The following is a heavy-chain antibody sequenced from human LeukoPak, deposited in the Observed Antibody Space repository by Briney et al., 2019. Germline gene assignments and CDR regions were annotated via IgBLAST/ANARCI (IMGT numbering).Heavy chain of an antibody. CDR3: ARDSYRNIADS. J-gene: IGHJ4*02. V-gene: IGHV3-7*01. CDR1: GFTFSSYW. Sequence: GGSLRLSCAASGFTFSSYWMNWVRQAPGKGLEWVANVKQDGSEKYYVDSVKGRFTISRDNAKNSLYLQMNSLRAEDTAVYYCARDSYRNIADSWGQGTLVTVSS. CDR2: VKQDGSEK. D-gene: IGHD5-12*01.